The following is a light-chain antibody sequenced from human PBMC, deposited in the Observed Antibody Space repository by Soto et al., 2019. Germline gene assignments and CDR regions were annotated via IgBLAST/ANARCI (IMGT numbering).Light chain of an antibody. CDR2: DAS. CDR3: QQYGTSPLT. V-gene: IGKV3-11*01. CDR1: QSVSGY. J-gene: IGKJ4*01. Sequence: EIVLTQSPATLSLSPGERATLSCRASQSVSGYLAWYQQKPGQAPRLLIYDASNRATGIPARFSGSGSGTDFTLTISSLEPEDFAVYYCQQYGTSPLTFGGGTKVEIK.